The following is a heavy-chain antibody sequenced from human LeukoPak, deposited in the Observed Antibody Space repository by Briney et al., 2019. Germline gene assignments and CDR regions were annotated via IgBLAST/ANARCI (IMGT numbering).Heavy chain of an antibody. J-gene: IGHJ4*02. D-gene: IGHD3-22*01. CDR1: GGSISSGSYY. CDR2: IYTSGST. V-gene: IGHV4-61*02. CDR3: ARALKTSYYDTSGAPGY. Sequence: SETLSLTCTVSGGSISSGSYYWSWIRQPAGKGLEWIGRIYTSGSTNYNPSLKSRVTISVDTSKNQFSLKLSSETAADTAVYYCARALKTSYYDTSGAPGYWGQGTLVTVSS.